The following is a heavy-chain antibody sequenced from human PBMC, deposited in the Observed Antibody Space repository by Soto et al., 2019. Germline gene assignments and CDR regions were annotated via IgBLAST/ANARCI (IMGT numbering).Heavy chain of an antibody. Sequence: QVQLVESGGGVVQPGRSLRLSCAASGFTFSSYAMHWVRQAPGKGLAWVAVISYDGSNKYYADSVKGRFTISRDNSKNTLYLQMNSLRAEDTAVYYCARPQQGVLLWFGELSGWFDPWGQGTLVTVSS. J-gene: IGHJ5*02. CDR3: ARPQQGVLLWFGELSGWFDP. V-gene: IGHV3-30-3*01. CDR2: ISYDGSNK. D-gene: IGHD3-10*01. CDR1: GFTFSSYA.